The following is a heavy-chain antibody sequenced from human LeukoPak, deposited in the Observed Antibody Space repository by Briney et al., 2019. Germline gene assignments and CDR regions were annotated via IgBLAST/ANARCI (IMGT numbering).Heavy chain of an antibody. D-gene: IGHD2-2*01. Sequence: ASVQVSCKAAGYNFPAYFIHWVRQAPGQGLEWMGRINPNGGDTKYAQKFQGRVTMAGDTSISTAYMELSSLISDDTAVYYCARVGFTTSWSNFDYWGQGTLVTVSS. V-gene: IGHV1-2*06. CDR1: GYNFPAYF. J-gene: IGHJ4*02. CDR3: ARVGFTTSWSNFDY. CDR2: INPNGGDT.